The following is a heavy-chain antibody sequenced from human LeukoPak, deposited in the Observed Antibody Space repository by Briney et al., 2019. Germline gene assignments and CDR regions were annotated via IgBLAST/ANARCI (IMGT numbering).Heavy chain of an antibody. CDR3: ARDYLYYYDSSGYCLGY. J-gene: IGHJ4*02. D-gene: IGHD3-22*01. V-gene: IGHV1-69*13. CDR2: IIPIFGTA. Sequence: SVKVSCKASGGTFSSYAISWVRQAPGQGLEWMGGIIPIFGTANYAQKFQGKVTITADESTSTAYMELSSLRSEDTAVYYCARDYLYYYDSSGYCLGYWGQGTLVTVSS. CDR1: GGTFSSYA.